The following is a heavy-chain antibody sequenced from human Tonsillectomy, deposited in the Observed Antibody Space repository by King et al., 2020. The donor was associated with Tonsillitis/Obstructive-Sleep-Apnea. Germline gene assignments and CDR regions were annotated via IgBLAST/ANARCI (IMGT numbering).Heavy chain of an antibody. CDR2: IYPGDSET. D-gene: IGHD2-2*01. CDR3: ARWEGYGSSSNCPGYFDY. V-gene: IGHV5-51*03. CDR1: GYSFATYW. J-gene: IGHJ4*02. Sequence: VQLVESGAEVKKPGESLKLSCKVSGYSFATYWIGWVRKMPGKGLEWMGNIYPGDSETIYSPSFQGQVTIPADRSISTAFLQGSSLKASDTAMYYCARWEGYGSSSNCPGYFDYWGQGTLVTVSS.